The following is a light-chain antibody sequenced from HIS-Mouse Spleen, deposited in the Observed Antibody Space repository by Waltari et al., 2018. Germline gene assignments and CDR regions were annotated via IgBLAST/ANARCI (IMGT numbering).Light chain of an antibody. CDR1: SSILGRYY. CDR2: RNK. J-gene: IGLJ1*01. V-gene: IGLV1-47*01. Sequence: QSVLTQPPSASGTPVQRVTISCSGSSSILGRYYAYWYQELPGTAPKLLIFRNKQRPSGVPDRFSGSKSGTSASLAISGLRSEDEADYYCAAWDDSLSGYVFGTGTKVTVL. CDR3: AAWDDSLSGYV.